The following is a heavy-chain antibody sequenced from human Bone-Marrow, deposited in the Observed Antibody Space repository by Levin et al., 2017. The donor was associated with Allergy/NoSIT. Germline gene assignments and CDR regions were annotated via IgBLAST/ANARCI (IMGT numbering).Heavy chain of an antibody. J-gene: IGHJ5*02. Sequence: SQTLSLSCGVSDGSISSSNWWTWVRQPPGKGLEWIGEIYHSGSTNYNPSLKSRVTISVEKSKNQFSLKLSSVTAADTAVYYCARRNVLAPGEDWFDPWGQGTLVTVSS. CDR2: IYHSGST. V-gene: IGHV4-4*02. D-gene: IGHD7-27*01. CDR1: DGSISSSNW. CDR3: ARRNVLAPGEDWFDP.